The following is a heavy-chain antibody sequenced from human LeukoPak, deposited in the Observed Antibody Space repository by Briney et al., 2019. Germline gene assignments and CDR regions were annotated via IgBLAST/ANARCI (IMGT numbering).Heavy chain of an antibody. CDR3: AISLYSGSYWGD. J-gene: IGHJ4*02. Sequence: GGSLRLSCAASGFTFSSYRMHWVRQAPGKGLVWVSRINSDGSSTSYADSVKGRFTISRDNAKNTLYLQMNSLRAEDTAVYYCAISLYSGSYWGDWGQGTLVTVSS. CDR1: GFTFSSYR. D-gene: IGHD1-26*01. V-gene: IGHV3-74*01. CDR2: INSDGSST.